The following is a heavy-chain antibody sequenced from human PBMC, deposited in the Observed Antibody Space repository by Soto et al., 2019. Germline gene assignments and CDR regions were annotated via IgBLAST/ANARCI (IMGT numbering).Heavy chain of an antibody. CDR1: GGSISSYY. D-gene: IGHD2-2*01. Sequence: SETLSLTCTVSGGSISSYYWSWIRQPPGKGLEWIGYICYSGSTNYNPSLKSRVTISVDTSKNQFSLKLSSVTAADTAVYYCASLPGRVDYWGQGTLVTVYS. CDR2: ICYSGST. CDR3: ASLPGRVDY. J-gene: IGHJ4*02. V-gene: IGHV4-59*01.